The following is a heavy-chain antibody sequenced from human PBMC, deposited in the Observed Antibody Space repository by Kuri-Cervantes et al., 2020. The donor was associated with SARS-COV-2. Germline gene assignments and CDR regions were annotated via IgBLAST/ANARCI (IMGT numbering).Heavy chain of an antibody. V-gene: IGHV3-9*01. J-gene: IGHJ1*01. CDR2: ISWNSGSI. Sequence: SLKISCAASGFTFDDYAMHWVRQAPGKGLEWASGISWNSGSIGYADSVKGRFTISRDNAKNSLYLQMNSLRAEDTAVYYCALMEQQPSGDLQHWGQGTLVTVSS. CDR1: GFTFDDYA. D-gene: IGHD6-13*01. CDR3: ALMEQQPSGDLQH.